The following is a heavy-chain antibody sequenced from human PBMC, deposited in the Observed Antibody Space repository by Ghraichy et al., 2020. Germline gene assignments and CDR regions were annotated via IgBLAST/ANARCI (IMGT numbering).Heavy chain of an antibody. V-gene: IGHV3-74*01. Sequence: LTCAASGFSFSYSWMHWVRQAPGKGLVWVSRINRDGSSTNYADSVKGRFTISRDNAKNTLYLEMNSLRAEDTAVYYCARVAQDGYNLLDKWGQGTLVTVSS. CDR2: INRDGSST. D-gene: IGHD5-24*01. CDR3: ARVAQDGYNLLDK. CDR1: GFSFSYSW. J-gene: IGHJ4*02.